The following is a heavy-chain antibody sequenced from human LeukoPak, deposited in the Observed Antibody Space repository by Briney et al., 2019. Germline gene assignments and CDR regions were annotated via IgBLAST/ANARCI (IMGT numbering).Heavy chain of an antibody. J-gene: IGHJ4*02. CDR3: ASRQRRYCSSTSCKGWIGDY. Sequence: ASVKVSCKASGYTFTGYYMHWVRQAPGQGLEWMGRINPNSGGTNYAQKFQGRVTMTRDTSISTAYMELSRLRSDDTAVYYCASRQRRYCSSTSCKGWIGDYWGLGTLVTVSS. V-gene: IGHV1-2*06. CDR2: INPNSGGT. CDR1: GYTFTGYY. D-gene: IGHD2-2*01.